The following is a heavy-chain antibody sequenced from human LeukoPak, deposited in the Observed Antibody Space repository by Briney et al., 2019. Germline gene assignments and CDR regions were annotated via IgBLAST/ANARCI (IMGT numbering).Heavy chain of an antibody. Sequence: ASVKVSCKASGYTFTSYYMHWVRQAPGQGLEWMGIINPSGGSTSYAQKFQGRVTMTRDTSTSTVYMELSSLRSEDTAVYYCARDGGYDSGAVAYYMDVWGKGTTVTISS. V-gene: IGHV1-46*01. CDR1: GYTFTSYY. CDR3: ARDGGYDSGAVAYYMDV. CDR2: INPSGGST. J-gene: IGHJ6*03. D-gene: IGHD5-12*01.